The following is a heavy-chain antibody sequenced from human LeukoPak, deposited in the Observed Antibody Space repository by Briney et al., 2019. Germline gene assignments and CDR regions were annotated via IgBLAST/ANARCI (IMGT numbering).Heavy chain of an antibody. V-gene: IGHV4-34*01. CDR2: IYYSGST. D-gene: IGHD6-13*01. CDR1: GGSFSGYY. CDR3: ARVYYSNSYDYWYFDL. J-gene: IGHJ2*01. Sequence: SETLSLTCALYGGSFSGYYWSWIRQPPGKGLEWIGSIYYSGSTYYNPSLKSRVTISVDTSKNQFSLKLSSVTAADTAVYYCARVYYSNSYDYWYFDLWGRGTLVTVSS.